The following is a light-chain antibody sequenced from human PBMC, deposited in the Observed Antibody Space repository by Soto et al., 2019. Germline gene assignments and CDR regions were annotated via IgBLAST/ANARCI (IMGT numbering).Light chain of an antibody. V-gene: IGKV2-30*01. CDR1: QSLVSSDGNTF. Sequence: DLVMTQSPLSLPVTLGQPASISCRSSQSLVSSDGNTFLNWFHQRPGQSPRRLIYKVSNRDSGVPDRVRGSGSGPDFTLEISRVEAEDVGVYYCMQGTHWPYTFGQGTKREIK. CDR2: KVS. CDR3: MQGTHWPYT. J-gene: IGKJ2*01.